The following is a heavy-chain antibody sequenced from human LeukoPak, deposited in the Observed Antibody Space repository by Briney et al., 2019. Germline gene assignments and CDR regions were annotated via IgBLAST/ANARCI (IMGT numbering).Heavy chain of an antibody. Sequence: GGSLRLSCAASGFTFSSYAMSWVRQAPGKGLEWVSAISGSGGSTYYADSVKGRFTISRDNSRNTLYLQMNSLRAEDTAVYYCAKDHQLRYFDWFTESGFDYWGQGTLVTVSS. CDR1: GFTFSSYA. CDR2: ISGSGGST. CDR3: AKDHQLRYFDWFTESGFDY. D-gene: IGHD3-9*01. V-gene: IGHV3-23*01. J-gene: IGHJ4*02.